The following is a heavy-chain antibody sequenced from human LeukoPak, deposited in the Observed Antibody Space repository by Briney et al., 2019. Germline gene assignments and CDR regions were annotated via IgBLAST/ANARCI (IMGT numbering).Heavy chain of an antibody. J-gene: IGHJ6*02. D-gene: IGHD1-1*01. Sequence: TGGSLRLSCAASGFTVSSNYMSWVRQAPGKGLEWVSSITGSGTYIYYIDSVKGRFTISRDNAKSPLYLQMNSLRPEDTAVYYCAREDDFSSGMDVWGQGTTVTVSS. CDR3: AREDDFSSGMDV. CDR1: GFTVSSNY. V-gene: IGHV3-21*06. CDR2: ITGSGTYI.